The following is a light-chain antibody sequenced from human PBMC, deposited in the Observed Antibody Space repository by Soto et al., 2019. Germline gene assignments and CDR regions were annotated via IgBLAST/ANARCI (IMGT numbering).Light chain of an antibody. CDR3: QQSHSFPLT. J-gene: IGKJ4*01. Sequence: DIQMTQSPAFVSASIGDRVTITCRASQNIRCWLAWYQQKPGKAPKSLIRGASSLQPGVPSRFSGSGSGTDFTLTITSLQPEDFATYYCQQSHSFPLTFGGGTKVDI. CDR2: GAS. CDR1: QNIRCW. V-gene: IGKV1-12*01.